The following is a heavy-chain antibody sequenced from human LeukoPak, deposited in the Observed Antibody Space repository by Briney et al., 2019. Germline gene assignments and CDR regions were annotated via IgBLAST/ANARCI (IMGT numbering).Heavy chain of an antibody. Sequence: GGSLRLSCAASGGTFSSYGMRWVRQAPGKGLEWVVVISYDGSNKYYADSVKGRLTISRDNSKNTLYLQMNSLRAEDTAVYYCARDLEDSSPFGAFVWGQGTMVTVSS. D-gene: IGHD3-22*01. J-gene: IGHJ3*01. CDR2: ISYDGSNK. V-gene: IGHV3-30*03. CDR1: GGTFSSYG. CDR3: ARDLEDSSPFGAFV.